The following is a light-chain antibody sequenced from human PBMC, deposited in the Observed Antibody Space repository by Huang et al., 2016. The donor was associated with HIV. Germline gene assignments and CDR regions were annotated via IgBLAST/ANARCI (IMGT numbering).Light chain of an antibody. Sequence: DIQMTQSPSSLSASVGDRVTSTCRASENIRRYLNWYQQKPGKPPKLLIHSASTLQSGVPSRFSGSGSGTDFTLTITSLQPEDFATYYCQGSLSIPHTLGQGTNLEIK. CDR3: QGSLSIPHT. V-gene: IGKV1-39*01. CDR1: ENIRRY. J-gene: IGKJ2*01. CDR2: SAS.